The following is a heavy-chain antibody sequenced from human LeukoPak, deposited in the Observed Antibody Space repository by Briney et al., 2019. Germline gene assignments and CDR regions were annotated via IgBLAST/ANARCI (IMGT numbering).Heavy chain of an antibody. CDR2: ISYDGSNK. D-gene: IGHD1-26*01. J-gene: IGHJ4*02. CDR3: ARSIVGATPPDY. CDR1: GFTFSSYA. Sequence: GGSLRLSCAASGFTFSSYAMHWVRQAPGKGLEWVAVISYDGSNKYYADSVKGRFTISRDNSKNTLYLQMSSLRAEDTAVYYCARSIVGATPPDYWGQGTLVTVSS. V-gene: IGHV3-30-3*01.